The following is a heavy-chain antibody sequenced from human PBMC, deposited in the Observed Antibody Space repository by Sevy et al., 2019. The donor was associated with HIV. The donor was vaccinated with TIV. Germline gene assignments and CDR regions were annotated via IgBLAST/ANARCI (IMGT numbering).Heavy chain of an antibody. J-gene: IGHJ3*02. CDR2: ISYDGSNK. CDR3: ARDLRITMIVVVTLGAFDI. Sequence: GGSLRLSCAASGFTFSSYAMHWVRQAPGKGLEWVAVISYDGSNKYYADSVKGRFTISRDNSKNTLYLQMNSLRAEDTAVYYYARDLRITMIVVVTLGAFDIWGQGTMVTVSS. CDR1: GFTFSSYA. V-gene: IGHV3-30*04. D-gene: IGHD3-22*01.